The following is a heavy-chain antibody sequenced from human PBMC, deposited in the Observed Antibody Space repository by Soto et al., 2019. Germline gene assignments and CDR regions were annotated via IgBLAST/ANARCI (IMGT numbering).Heavy chain of an antibody. CDR1: GFTFSSYG. CDR3: AKDRAYSSNWPPGPFNH. CDR2: ISYDGSNN. Sequence: QVHLVESGGGVVQPGRSLRLSCVASGFTFSSYGLHWVRQAPGKGLEWVAVISYDGSNNYYADSVKGRFTISRDNSKNTLYLQMNSLKAEDTAVYSGAKDRAYSSNWPPGPFNHRGQGTLISVSS. D-gene: IGHD6-13*01. V-gene: IGHV3-30*18. J-gene: IGHJ4*02.